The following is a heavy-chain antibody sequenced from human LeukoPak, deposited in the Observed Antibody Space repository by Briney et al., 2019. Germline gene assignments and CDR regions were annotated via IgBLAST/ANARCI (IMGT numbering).Heavy chain of an antibody. CDR2: INPNSGGT. Sequence: ASVKVSCKASGYTFTGYYMHWVRQAPGQWLEWMGRINPNSGGTNYAQRFQGRVTMTRDTSISTAYMELSRLRSDDTAVYYCARDRTRTGYSSGWYHDYWGQGTLVTVSS. CDR1: GYTFTGYY. D-gene: IGHD6-19*01. CDR3: ARDRTRTGYSSGWYHDY. J-gene: IGHJ4*02. V-gene: IGHV1-2*06.